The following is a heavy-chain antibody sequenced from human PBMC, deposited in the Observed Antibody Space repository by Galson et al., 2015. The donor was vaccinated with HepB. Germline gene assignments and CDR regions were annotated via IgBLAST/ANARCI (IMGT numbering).Heavy chain of an antibody. CDR1: GFTFSNYP. CDR2: ISSSSSTI. V-gene: IGHV3-48*01. CDR3: AREPNYDISSYYFDY. Sequence: SLRLSCAASGFTFSNYPMNWVRQAPGKGLEWVSYISSSSSTIYYADSVKGRFTISRDNAKNSLYLQMNSLRAEDTAVYYCAREPNYDISSYYFDYWGQGTLDTVSS. J-gene: IGHJ4*02. D-gene: IGHD3-22*01.